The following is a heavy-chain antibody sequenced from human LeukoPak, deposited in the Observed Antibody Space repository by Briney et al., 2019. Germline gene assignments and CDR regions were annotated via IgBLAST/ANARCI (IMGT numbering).Heavy chain of an antibody. CDR2: IWYDGNNK. CDR3: VRDKWRDGFSNTFDM. D-gene: IGHD3/OR15-3a*01. V-gene: IGHV3-33*01. Sequence: GGSLRLSCAASGFTFNTYGMHWVRQAPGKGLEWVGFIWYDGNNKYYAESVKGRFTISRDNSKNTLYLQMSSLRAEDTAVYYCVRDKWRDGFSNTFDMWGQGTMVTVSS. CDR1: GFTFNTYG. J-gene: IGHJ3*02.